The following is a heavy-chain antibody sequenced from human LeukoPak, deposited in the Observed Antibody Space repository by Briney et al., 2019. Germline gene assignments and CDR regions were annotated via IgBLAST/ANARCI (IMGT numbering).Heavy chain of an antibody. CDR2: ISSSSSYI. CDR1: GFTFSSYS. J-gene: IGHJ3*02. Sequence: NPGGSLRLSCAASGFTFSSYSMNWVRQAPGKGLEWVSSISSSSSYIYYADSVKGRFTISRDNAKNSLYLQMNSLRAEDTAVYYCARGITIFGVVTSDPVDDAFDIWGQGTMVTVSS. CDR3: ARGITIFGVVTSDPVDDAFDI. D-gene: IGHD3-3*01. V-gene: IGHV3-21*01.